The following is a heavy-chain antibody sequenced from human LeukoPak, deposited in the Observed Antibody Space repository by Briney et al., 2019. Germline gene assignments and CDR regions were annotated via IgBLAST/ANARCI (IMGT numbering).Heavy chain of an antibody. CDR1: GFIFSTYE. D-gene: IGHD2-21*01. CDR2: ISTSGSTI. V-gene: IGHV3-48*03. Sequence: GGSLRPSCAASGFIFSTYEMHWVRQAPGKGLEGVSYISTSGSTIYYADSVKGRFTFSRDNARDSLFLQMNRLRAEDTAVYYCARDGPAYSFEYWGQGTLVTVSS. CDR3: ARDGPAYSFEY. J-gene: IGHJ4*02.